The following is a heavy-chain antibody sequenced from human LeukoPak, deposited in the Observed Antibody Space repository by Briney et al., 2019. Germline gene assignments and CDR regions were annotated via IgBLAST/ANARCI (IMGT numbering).Heavy chain of an antibody. CDR2: ISSGSSYI. V-gene: IGHV3-21*01. J-gene: IGHJ4*02. CDR3: ASSGTTVSPEYYFDY. Sequence: KPGGSLRLSCAASGFTFSSYSMNWVRRAPGKGLEWVSSISSGSSYIYYADSVKGRFTISRDNAKNSLYLQMNSLRAEDTAVYYCASSGTTVSPEYYFDYWGQGTLVTVSS. D-gene: IGHD1-7*01. CDR1: GFTFSSYS.